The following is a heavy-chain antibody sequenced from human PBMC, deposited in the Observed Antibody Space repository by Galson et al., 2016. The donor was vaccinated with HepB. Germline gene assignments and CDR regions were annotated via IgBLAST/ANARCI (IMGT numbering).Heavy chain of an antibody. D-gene: IGHD3-3*01. CDR1: GYTFSGYY. CDR3: ARVIRSDAVFWSGYPFEF. CDR2: INPNSGGT. V-gene: IGHV1-2*02. Sequence: SVKVSCKASGYTFSGYYLHWVRQAPGQVFEWVGWINPNSGGTNYAQKFQGRVTMTSDTSISTAYMDLNRLRSDDTAVYYCARVIRSDAVFWSGYPFEFWGQGTLLTVSS. J-gene: IGHJ4*02.